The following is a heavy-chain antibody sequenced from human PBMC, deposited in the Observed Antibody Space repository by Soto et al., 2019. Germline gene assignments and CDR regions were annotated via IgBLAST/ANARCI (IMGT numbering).Heavy chain of an antibody. J-gene: IGHJ5*02. CDR1: GFTVSSDY. Sequence: EVPLVVSGGGLIQPGGSLRLSCAASGFTVSSDYMSWVRQAPGKGLEWVSVIYTGGSTYYADSVKGRFTFSRDNSKNTLYLQMNSLRAEDTAVYYCARAYGGNPALFDPWGQGTLVTVSS. V-gene: IGHV3-53*01. CDR3: ARAYGGNPALFDP. CDR2: IYTGGST. D-gene: IGHD4-17*01.